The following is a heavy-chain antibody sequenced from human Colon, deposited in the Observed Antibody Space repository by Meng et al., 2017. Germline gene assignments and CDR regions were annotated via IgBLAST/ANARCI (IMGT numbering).Heavy chain of an antibody. Sequence: VRLRESGPGLVKPSGTLSLTCAVSGGSISSNYWWTWVRQPPGKGLEWIGEINHSGSTSYVPSLKSRITISVDKSNNLLSLKLNSVTAADTAMYYCARRNTRNSGGGNNYWGQGTLVTVSS. CDR1: GGSISSNYW. J-gene: IGHJ4*02. CDR3: ARRNTRNSGGGNNY. V-gene: IGHV4-4*02. CDR2: INHSGST. D-gene: IGHD3-10*01.